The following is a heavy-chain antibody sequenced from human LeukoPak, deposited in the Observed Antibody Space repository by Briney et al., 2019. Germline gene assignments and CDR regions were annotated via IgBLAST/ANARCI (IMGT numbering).Heavy chain of an antibody. Sequence: SETLSLTCTVSGGSISSYYWSWIRQPAGKGLEWIGRIYSRGSTNYNPSLKSRVTMSVDTSKNQFSLWLSSVTAADTVVYYCARLRSEAAYNYYFDYWGQGALVTVSS. D-gene: IGHD5-24*01. CDR2: IYSRGST. V-gene: IGHV4-4*07. J-gene: IGHJ4*02. CDR3: ARLRSEAAYNYYFDY. CDR1: GGSISSYY.